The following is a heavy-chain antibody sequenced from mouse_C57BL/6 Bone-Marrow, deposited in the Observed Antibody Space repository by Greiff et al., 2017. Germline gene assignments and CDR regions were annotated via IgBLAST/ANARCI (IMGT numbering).Heavy chain of an antibody. CDR3: AREGAQAPYDLDY. V-gene: IGHV1-69*01. Sequence: QVQLQQPGAELVMPGASVKLSCKASGYTFTSYWMHWVKQRPGQGLEWIGEIDPSDSDTNYNQKFQGKSTLTVDKSSSTAYMQLSSLTSEDSAVYYWAREGAQAPYDLDYWGQGTTLTVSS. CDR2: IDPSDSDT. CDR1: GYTFTSYW. D-gene: IGHD3-2*02. J-gene: IGHJ2*01.